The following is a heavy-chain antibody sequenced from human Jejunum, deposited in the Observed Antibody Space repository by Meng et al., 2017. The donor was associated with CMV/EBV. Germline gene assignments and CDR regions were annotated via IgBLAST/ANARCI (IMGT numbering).Heavy chain of an antibody. V-gene: IGHV4-30-4*01. CDR1: GGSISSGDYF. J-gene: IGHJ2*01. D-gene: IGHD6-19*01. CDR2: IYSSGNT. Sequence: GGSISSGDYFWSWIRQSPGKGLEWIGCIYSSGNTYYTPSLKSRLIISIDTSKTQFSLKLNPLTAADTAVYYCARGGSSGWYDWYFDLWGLGTLVTVSS. CDR3: ARGGSSGWYDWYFDL.